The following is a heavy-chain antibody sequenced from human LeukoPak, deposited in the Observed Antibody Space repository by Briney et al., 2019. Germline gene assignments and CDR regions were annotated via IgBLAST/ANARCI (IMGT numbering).Heavy chain of an antibody. J-gene: IGHJ4*02. Sequence: ASVKVSCKASGYTFTSYYMHWVRQAPGQGLEWMGIINPSGGSTSYAQKFQGRVTMTRDTSTSTVYMELSSLRSEDTAVYYCARAHPDTAMVSYFDYWGQGILVTVSS. CDR2: INPSGGST. CDR1: GYTFTSYY. CDR3: ARAHPDTAMVSYFDY. V-gene: IGHV1-46*01. D-gene: IGHD5-18*01.